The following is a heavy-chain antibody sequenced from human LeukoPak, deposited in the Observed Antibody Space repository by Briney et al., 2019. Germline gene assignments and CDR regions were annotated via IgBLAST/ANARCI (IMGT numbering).Heavy chain of an antibody. CDR1: GFTFDDYA. Sequence: PGGSLRLSCAASGFTFDDYAMHWVRQAPGKGLEWVSGISWNGGSIGYADSVKGQFTISRDNAKNSLYLQMNSLRTEDTALYYCAKGLRFLEWLSPQDYWGQGTLVTVSS. D-gene: IGHD3-3*01. J-gene: IGHJ4*02. CDR2: ISWNGGSI. CDR3: AKGLRFLEWLSPQDY. V-gene: IGHV3-9*01.